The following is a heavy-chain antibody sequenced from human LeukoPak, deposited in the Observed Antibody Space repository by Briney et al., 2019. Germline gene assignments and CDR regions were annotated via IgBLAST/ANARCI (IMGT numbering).Heavy chain of an antibody. V-gene: IGHV1-24*01. CDR3: VTVRDVILTGFNAFYI. CDR1: GYTLTELS. D-gene: IGHD3-9*01. CDR2: FDPEDGET. Sequence: ASVKVSCKVSGYTLTELSMHWVRQAPGKGLEWMGGFDPEDGETIYAQKFQGRVIMTEDTSTDTAYMELSSLRSEDTAVSYCVTVRDVILTGFNAFYIWGQRAMGTVSS. J-gene: IGHJ3*02.